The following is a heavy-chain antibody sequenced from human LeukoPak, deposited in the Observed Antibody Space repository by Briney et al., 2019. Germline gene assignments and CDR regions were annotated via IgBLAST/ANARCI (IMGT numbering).Heavy chain of an antibody. D-gene: IGHD2-2*01. CDR3: ARDPGYCSSTSCYYFDY. J-gene: IGHJ4*02. CDR2: IYIVGSP. CDR1: GLTDSSNY. Sequence: GGSLRLSCAASGLTDSSNYMSWVRQAPGKGLEWVSVIYIVGSPYYAQSVKGRFTISRDNSTNTLYLQMNNLRAEDTAVYYCARDPGYCSSTSCYYFDYWGQGTLVTVSS. V-gene: IGHV3-66*02.